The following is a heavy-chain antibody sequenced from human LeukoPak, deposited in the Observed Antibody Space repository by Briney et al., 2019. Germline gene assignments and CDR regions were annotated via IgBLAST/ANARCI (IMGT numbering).Heavy chain of an antibody. J-gene: IGHJ4*02. Sequence: SETLSLTCTVSGGFISSYYWSWIRQPPGKGLEWIGYIYYSGSTNYNPSLKSRVTISVDTSKNQFSLKLSSVTAADTAVYYCARDPSYGSFDYWGQGTLVTVSS. CDR3: ARDPSYGSFDY. CDR2: IYYSGST. V-gene: IGHV4-59*01. D-gene: IGHD5-18*01. CDR1: GGFISSYY.